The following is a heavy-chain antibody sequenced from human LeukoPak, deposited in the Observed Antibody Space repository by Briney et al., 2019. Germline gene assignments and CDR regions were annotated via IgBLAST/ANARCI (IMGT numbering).Heavy chain of an antibody. V-gene: IGHV3-48*03. D-gene: IGHD5-12*01. Sequence: GGSLRLSCAASGFTFSSYDMNWVRQAPGKGLEWVSSISSGGYTIYYADSVKGRFIISRDNAKNSLFLQMNSLRAEDTAVYYCARVRGYSGYVLGYWLDPWGQGTLVTVSS. J-gene: IGHJ5*02. CDR3: ARVRGYSGYVLGYWLDP. CDR2: ISSGGYTI. CDR1: GFTFSSYD.